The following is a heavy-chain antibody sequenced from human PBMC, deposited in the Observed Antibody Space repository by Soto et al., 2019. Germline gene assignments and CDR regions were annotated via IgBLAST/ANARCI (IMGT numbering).Heavy chain of an antibody. J-gene: IGHJ4*02. D-gene: IGHD3-10*01. CDR2: IYYSGST. Sequence: SETLSLTCTVSGGSISSSSYYWGWIRQPPGKGLEWIGSIYYSGSTNYNPSLKSRVTISVDTSKNQFPLKLSSVTAADTAVYYCARERRGFSGYYFDYWGQGTLVTVSS. CDR3: ARERRGFSGYYFDY. V-gene: IGHV4-39*06. CDR1: GGSISSSSYY.